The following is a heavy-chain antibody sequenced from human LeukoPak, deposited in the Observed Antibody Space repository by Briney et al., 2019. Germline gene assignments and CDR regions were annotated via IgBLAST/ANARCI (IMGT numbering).Heavy chain of an antibody. J-gene: IGHJ4*02. Sequence: PGGSLRLSCAASGFTVSSNYMSWVRQAPGKGLEWVSVIYSGGSTYYADSVKGRFTISRDNSKNTLYLQMNSLRAEDTAVYYCARERAVAGTSGFDYWGQGTLVTVSS. D-gene: IGHD6-19*01. CDR1: GFTVSSNY. CDR2: IYSGGST. V-gene: IGHV3-66*01. CDR3: ARERAVAGTSGFDY.